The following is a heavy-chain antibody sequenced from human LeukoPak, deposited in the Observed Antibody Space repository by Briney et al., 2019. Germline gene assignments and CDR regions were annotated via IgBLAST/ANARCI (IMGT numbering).Heavy chain of an antibody. V-gene: IGHV3-21*06. CDR2: ISGYSDYI. CDR3: ARAFDP. CDR1: GFKFNSYS. J-gene: IGHJ5*02. Sequence: PGGSLRLSCAGSGFKFNSYSMNWVRQAPGKGLEWVSSISGYSDYIFYADSERGRFTVSRDNAKNSPYLQMDSLRVEDTAVYYCARAFDPWGQGTLVAVSS.